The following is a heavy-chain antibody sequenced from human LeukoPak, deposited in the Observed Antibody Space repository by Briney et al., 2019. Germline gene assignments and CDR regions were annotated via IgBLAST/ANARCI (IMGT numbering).Heavy chain of an antibody. J-gene: IGHJ5*02. Sequence: GGSLRLSCAATGITVSNIYMSWVRQAPGQGLEWVSLSHSANSAYYANSVKGRFTISRDNSKNTLFLQMNSLRPEDTAVYYRARTIGNNWFDPWGQGTLVTVSS. D-gene: IGHD1-1*01. CDR3: ARTIGNNWFDP. V-gene: IGHV3-66*01. CDR2: SHSANSA. CDR1: GITVSNIY.